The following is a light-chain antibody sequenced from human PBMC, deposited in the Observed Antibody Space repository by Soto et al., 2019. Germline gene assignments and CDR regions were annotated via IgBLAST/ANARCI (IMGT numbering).Light chain of an antibody. J-gene: IGKJ1*01. CDR1: QSVLYTSNNENY. CDR3: QQYYTTPRT. CDR2: WAS. V-gene: IGKV4-1*01. Sequence: DIVMTQSPDSLAVSLGERAIINCKSSQSVLYTSNNENYLAWYQQKPGQPPKLLIYWASTRESGVPDRFSGSGSGTDFTLTISSLQAEDVAVYYCQQYYTTPRTFGQGTKVDIK.